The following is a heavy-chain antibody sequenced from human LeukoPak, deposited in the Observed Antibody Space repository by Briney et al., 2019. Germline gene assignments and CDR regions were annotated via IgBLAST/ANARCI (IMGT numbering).Heavy chain of an antibody. Sequence: GGSLRLSCAASGFAFSGYSMNWVRQAPGKGLEWVSFISGSAATIYYADSVQGRFTTSRDNARNSLYLQMNSLRAEDTAVYYCARMTTVTHYWGQGTLVTVSS. CDR3: ARMTTVTHY. J-gene: IGHJ4*02. CDR2: ISGSAATI. D-gene: IGHD4-17*01. CDR1: GFAFSGYS. V-gene: IGHV3-48*04.